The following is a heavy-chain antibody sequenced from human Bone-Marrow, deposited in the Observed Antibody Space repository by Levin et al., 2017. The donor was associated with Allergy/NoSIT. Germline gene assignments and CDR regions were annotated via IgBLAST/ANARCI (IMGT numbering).Heavy chain of an antibody. Sequence: GGSLRLSCAASGFTFDDYAMHWVRQAPGKGLEWVSGISWNSGSIGYADSVKGRFTISRDNAKNSLYLQMNSLRAEDTALYYCAGTTGAVGGVSLGAFDIWGQGTMVTVSS. V-gene: IGHV3-9*01. CDR2: ISWNSGSI. J-gene: IGHJ3*02. CDR3: AGTTGAVGGVSLGAFDI. CDR1: GFTFDDYA. D-gene: IGHD1-7*01.